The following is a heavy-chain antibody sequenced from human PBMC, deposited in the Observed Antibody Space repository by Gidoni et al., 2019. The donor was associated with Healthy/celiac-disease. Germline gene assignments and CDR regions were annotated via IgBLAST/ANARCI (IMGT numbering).Heavy chain of an antibody. CDR2: ISYDGSNK. CDR3: AKVYSSGWYHYGMDV. CDR1: GFTFSSYG. D-gene: IGHD6-19*01. Sequence: AASGFTFSSYGMHWVRQAPGKGLEWVAVISYDGSNKYYADSVKGRFTISRDNSKNTLYLQMNSLRAEDTAVYYCAKVYSSGWYHYGMDVWGQGTTVTVSS. V-gene: IGHV3-30*18. J-gene: IGHJ6*02.